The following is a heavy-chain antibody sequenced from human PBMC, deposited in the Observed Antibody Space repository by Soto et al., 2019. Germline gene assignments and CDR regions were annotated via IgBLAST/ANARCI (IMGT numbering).Heavy chain of an antibody. CDR1: GGSFRGYY. V-gene: IGHV4-34*12. Sequence: SETLSLTCAVYGGSFRGYYWSWIRKPPGKGREWSGEIIHSGRTNYNPSLKSRVTISVDTSKNPFALKLSSVTAADTAVYYCARQPYDCWSGYPAGWFDPWDQGTLLTVSS. D-gene: IGHD3-3*01. CDR3: ARQPYDCWSGYPAGWFDP. CDR2: IIHSGRT. J-gene: IGHJ5*02.